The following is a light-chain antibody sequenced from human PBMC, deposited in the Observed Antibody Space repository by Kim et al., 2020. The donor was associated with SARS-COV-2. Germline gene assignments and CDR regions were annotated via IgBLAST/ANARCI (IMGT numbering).Light chain of an antibody. V-gene: IGLV2-14*03. J-gene: IGLJ3*02. Sequence: QSSLTQPASVSGSPGQWITISCTGTSSDVGGYNFVSWYQQHPGKAPQLMIYDISNRPSGVSNRFSGSKSGNTSSLTISGLQAEDEADYYCSSYTSSSTWVFGGGTKLTVL. CDR2: DIS. CDR3: SSYTSSSTWV. CDR1: SSDVGGYNF.